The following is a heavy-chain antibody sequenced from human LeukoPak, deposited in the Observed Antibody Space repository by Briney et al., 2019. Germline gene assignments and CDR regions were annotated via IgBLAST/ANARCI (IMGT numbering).Heavy chain of an antibody. CDR3: ASSIAAAGTGYFDY. CDR2: IIPILGIA. D-gene: IGHD6-13*01. V-gene: IGHV1-69*04. J-gene: IGHJ4*02. Sequence: SVKVSCKASGGTFSSYAISWVRQAPGQGLEWMGRIIPILGIANYAQKFQGRVTTTADKSTSTAYMELSSLRSEDTAVYYCASSIAAAGTGYFDYWGQGTLVTVSS. CDR1: GGTFSSYA.